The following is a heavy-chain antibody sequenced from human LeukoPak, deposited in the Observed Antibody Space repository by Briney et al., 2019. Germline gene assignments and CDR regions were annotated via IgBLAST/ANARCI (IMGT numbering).Heavy chain of an antibody. CDR2: IYYSGST. Sequence: SETLSLTCTVSGGSISSSSYYWGWIRQPPGKGLEWIGSIYYSGSTYYNPSLKSRVTISVDTSKNQFSLKLSSVTAADTAVYYCTTFEYSSSAVPYWGQGTLVTVSS. V-gene: IGHV4-39*07. CDR1: GGSISSSSYY. J-gene: IGHJ4*02. CDR3: TTFEYSSSAVPY. D-gene: IGHD6-6*01.